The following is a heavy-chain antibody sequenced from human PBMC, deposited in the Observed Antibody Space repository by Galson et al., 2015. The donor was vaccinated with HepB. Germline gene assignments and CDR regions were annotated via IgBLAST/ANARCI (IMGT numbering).Heavy chain of an antibody. J-gene: IGHJ5*02. V-gene: IGHV3-74*01. CDR3: ARAGSGSYDDWFDR. D-gene: IGHD1-26*01. CDR2: INSDGSST. Sequence: SLRLSCAASGFAFSIYWMHWVRQAPGKGLVWVSRINSDGSSTNYADSVKGRFTISRDNAKNTLYLQMNSLRAEDTALYFCARAGSGSYDDWFDRWGQGTLVTVSS. CDR1: GFAFSIYW.